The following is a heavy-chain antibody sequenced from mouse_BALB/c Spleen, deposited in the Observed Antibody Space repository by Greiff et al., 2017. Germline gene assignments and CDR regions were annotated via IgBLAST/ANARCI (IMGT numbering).Heavy chain of an antibody. CDR1: GFTFSSYW. CDR3: TTMTRFAY. D-gene: IGHD2-4*01. CDR2: IRLKSDNYAT. J-gene: IGHJ3*01. V-gene: IGHV6-6*02. Sequence: EVKVEESGGGLVQPGGSMKLSCVASGFTFSSYWMSWVRQSPEKGLEWVAEIRLKSDNYATHYAESVKGKFTISRDDSKSRLYLQMNSLRAEDTGIYYCTTMTRFAYWGQGTLVTVSA.